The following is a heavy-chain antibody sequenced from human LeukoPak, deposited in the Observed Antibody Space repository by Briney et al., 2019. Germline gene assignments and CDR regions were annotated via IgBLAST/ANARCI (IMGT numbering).Heavy chain of an antibody. CDR2: IYYSGST. Sequence: SETLSLTCTVSGGSISSCYWSWIRQPPGKGLEWIGYIYYSGSTNYNPSLKSRVTISVDTSKNQCSLKLSSVTAADTAVYYCARDPGYSSSNDAFDIWGQGTMVTVSS. V-gene: IGHV4-59*01. CDR1: GGSISSCY. J-gene: IGHJ3*02. CDR3: ARDPGYSSSNDAFDI. D-gene: IGHD6-13*01.